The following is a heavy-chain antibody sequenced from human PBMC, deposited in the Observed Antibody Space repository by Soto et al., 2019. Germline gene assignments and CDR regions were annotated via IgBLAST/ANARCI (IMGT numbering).Heavy chain of an antibody. CDR2: INAGNGNT. Sequence: ASVKVSCKASGYTFTSYAMHWVRQAPGQRLEWMGWINAGNGNTKYSQKFQGRVTITRDTSASTAYMELSSLRSEDTAVYYCARGVVYAILYYYYMDVRGKGTTVTVSS. J-gene: IGHJ6*03. CDR1: GYTFTSYA. V-gene: IGHV1-3*01. CDR3: ARGVVYAILYYYYMDV. D-gene: IGHD2-8*02.